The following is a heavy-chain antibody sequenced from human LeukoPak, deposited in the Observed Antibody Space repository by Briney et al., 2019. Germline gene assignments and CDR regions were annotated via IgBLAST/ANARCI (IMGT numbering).Heavy chain of an antibody. CDR3: ARAMGGGQWLVQVFGTSGYYFDY. CDR1: AYTFTSYD. Sequence: AAVTVSCKSSAYTFTSYDINWVRQATAQGLEWMGWMNPNSGNTGYAQKFQGRVTMTRNTSISTAYMELSSLRSEDTAVYYCARAMGGGQWLVQVFGTSGYYFDYWGQGTLVTVSS. J-gene: IGHJ4*02. CDR2: MNPNSGNT. D-gene: IGHD6-19*01. V-gene: IGHV1-8*01.